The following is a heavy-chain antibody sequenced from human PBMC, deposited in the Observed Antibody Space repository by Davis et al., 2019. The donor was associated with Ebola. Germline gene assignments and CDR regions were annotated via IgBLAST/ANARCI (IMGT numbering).Heavy chain of an antibody. Sequence: PSETLSLTCAVYGGSFSGYYWSWIRQPPGKGLEWIGEINHSGSTNYNPSLKSRVTISVDTSKNQFSLKLSSVTAADTAVYYCARTGITGTKTFDYWGQGTLVTVSS. V-gene: IGHV4-34*01. CDR3: ARTGITGTKTFDY. J-gene: IGHJ4*02. CDR2: INHSGST. CDR1: GGSFSGYY. D-gene: IGHD1-7*01.